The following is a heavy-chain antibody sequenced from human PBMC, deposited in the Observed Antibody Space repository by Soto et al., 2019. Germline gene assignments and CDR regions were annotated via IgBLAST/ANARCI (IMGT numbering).Heavy chain of an antibody. CDR3: ASLGDPSGIGVDY. CDR1: GFTFSSYG. D-gene: IGHD4-17*01. V-gene: IGHV3-30*03. J-gene: IGHJ4*02. Sequence: GGSLRLSCAASGFTFSSYGMHWVRQAPGKGLEWVAVISYDGSNKYYADSVRGRFTISRDNSKNTLYLQMNSLRAEDTAVYYCASLGDPSGIGVDYWGQGTLVTVAS. CDR2: ISYDGSNK.